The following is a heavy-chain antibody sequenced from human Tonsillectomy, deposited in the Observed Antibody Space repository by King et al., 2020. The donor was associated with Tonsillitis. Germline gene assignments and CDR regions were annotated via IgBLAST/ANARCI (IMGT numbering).Heavy chain of an antibody. J-gene: IGHJ5*02. D-gene: IGHD3-16*01. CDR1: GGSISSFY. Sequence: VQLQESGPGLVKPSETLSLTCTVSGGSISSFYWSWIRQPPGKGLEWIGYIYYSGSTNYNPSLKSRVTLSVDTSKNQFSLKLSSVTAADTAVYYWARGRRATFEFDPWGQGTLVTVSS. CDR3: ARGRRATFEFDP. CDR2: IYYSGST. V-gene: IGHV4-59*08.